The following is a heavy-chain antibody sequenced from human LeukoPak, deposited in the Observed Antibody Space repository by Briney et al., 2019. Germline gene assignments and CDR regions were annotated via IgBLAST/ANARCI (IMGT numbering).Heavy chain of an antibody. CDR1: GCTFTCYY. CDR3: ASILGYGSGGSCYCGGGGQDFDY. J-gene: IGHJ4*02. D-gene: IGHD2-15*01. V-gene: IGHV1-2*06. Sequence: ASVNVSCKGSGCTFTCYYMHWVRQAPGQGLEWMGRINPNSGGTNYAQKFQGRVTMTRDTSISTAYIELSRLRADDTAVYYCASILGYGSGGSCYCGGGGQDFDYWGQGTVVTVSS. CDR2: INPNSGGT.